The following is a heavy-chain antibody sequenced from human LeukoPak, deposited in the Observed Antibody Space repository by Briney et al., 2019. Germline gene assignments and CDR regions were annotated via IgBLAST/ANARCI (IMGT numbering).Heavy chain of an antibody. Sequence: SETLSLTCAVYGGSFSGYYWSWIRRPPGKGLEWIGEINHSGSTNYNPSLKSRVTISVDTSKNQFSLKLSSVTAADTAVYYCARGPSWHSTTDYWGQGTLVTVSS. D-gene: IGHD2-2*01. CDR2: INHSGST. V-gene: IGHV4-34*01. CDR1: GGSFSGYY. J-gene: IGHJ4*02. CDR3: ARGPSWHSTTDY.